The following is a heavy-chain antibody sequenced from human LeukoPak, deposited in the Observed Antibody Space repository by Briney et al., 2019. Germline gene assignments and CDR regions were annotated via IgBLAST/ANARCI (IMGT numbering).Heavy chain of an antibody. D-gene: IGHD2-2*01. CDR1: GDSISSSNYY. J-gene: IGHJ6*03. V-gene: IGHV4-39*01. CDR2: IYYSGST. Sequence: PSETLSLTCTVSGDSISSSNYYWGWIRQPPGKGLKWIGSIYYSGSTYYNPSLKSRVTISVDTSKNQFSLKLSSVTAADTAVYYCARPSGVVVPNYYMDVWGKGTTVTVSS. CDR3: ARPSGVVVPNYYMDV.